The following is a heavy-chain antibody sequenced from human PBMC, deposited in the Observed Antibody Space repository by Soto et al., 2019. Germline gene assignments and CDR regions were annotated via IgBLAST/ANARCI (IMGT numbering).Heavy chain of an antibody. CDR1: GGSISSSSYY. D-gene: IGHD2-15*01. Sequence: PSETLSLTCTVSGGSISSSSYYWGWIRRPPGKGLEWIGSIYYSGSTYYNPSLKSRVTISVDTSKNQFSLKLSSVTAADTAVYYCASLRCSGGSGYSNYCYYCIDVWGQGTTVTVSS. J-gene: IGHJ6*02. CDR3: ASLRCSGGSGYSNYCYYCIDV. V-gene: IGHV4-39*01. CDR2: IYYSGST.